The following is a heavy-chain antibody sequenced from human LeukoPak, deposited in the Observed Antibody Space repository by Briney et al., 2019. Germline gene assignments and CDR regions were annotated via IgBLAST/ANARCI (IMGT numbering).Heavy chain of an antibody. CDR1: GFTLRGYW. V-gene: IGHV3-23*01. CDR2: ISIDGGRT. CDR3: ARKGIGSSRYQNMDV. J-gene: IGHJ6*03. Sequence: GGSLRLSCGASGFTLRGYWVHWVRQAPGKGPEWVSTISIDGGRTYYADSVKGRFTVSRDTSKNTLYLQMNSLRAEDTAVYYCARKGIGSSRYQNMDVWGKGTTVTVSS. D-gene: IGHD6-25*01.